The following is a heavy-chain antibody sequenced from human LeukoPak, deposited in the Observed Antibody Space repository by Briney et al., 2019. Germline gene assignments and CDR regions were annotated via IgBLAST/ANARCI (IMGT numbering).Heavy chain of an antibody. CDR3: ARLVDSNWYHEVLRGRDY. Sequence: ASVSVSYRASGYTFTVYYMHWVRQAPGQGREGMGWINPNSGGTNYAQKFQGRVTITRDTSISTAYMELSRLRSDDTAVYYCARLVDSNWYHEVLRGRDYWGQGTLVTVSP. J-gene: IGHJ4*02. V-gene: IGHV1-2*02. D-gene: IGHD6-13*01. CDR2: INPNSGGT. CDR1: GYTFTVYY.